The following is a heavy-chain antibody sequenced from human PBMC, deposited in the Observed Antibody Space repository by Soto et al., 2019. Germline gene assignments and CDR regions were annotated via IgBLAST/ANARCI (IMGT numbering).Heavy chain of an antibody. D-gene: IGHD6-13*01. Sequence: SETLSLTCTVSGGSISSNYWTWIRQSPGKGLEWIGYVYNSGSTNYNPSLKSRVTISEDTSKSQFSLKVNSMTAADTAVYYCARYRREAVAGYTLDNWGQGILVTVSS. CDR2: VYNSGST. J-gene: IGHJ4*02. V-gene: IGHV4-59*01. CDR1: GGSISSNY. CDR3: ARYRREAVAGYTLDN.